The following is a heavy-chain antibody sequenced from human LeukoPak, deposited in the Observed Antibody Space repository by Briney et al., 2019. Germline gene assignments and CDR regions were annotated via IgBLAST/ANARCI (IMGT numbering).Heavy chain of an antibody. Sequence: GASVKVSCKPSGYTLTDYYLHWVRQAPGQGLEWMGWIDPNTGRTNYAENFQGRVTMTRDTSVSTAYMDLSRLGSDDTAVYYCARTPVTVIRGVIEDGMDVWGQGTTVTVSS. D-gene: IGHD3-10*01. CDR2: IDPNTGRT. J-gene: IGHJ6*02. V-gene: IGHV1-2*02. CDR3: ARTPVTVIRGVIEDGMDV. CDR1: GYTLTDYY.